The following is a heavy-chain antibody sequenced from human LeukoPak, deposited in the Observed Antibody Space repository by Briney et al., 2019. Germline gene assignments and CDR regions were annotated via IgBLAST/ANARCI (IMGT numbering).Heavy chain of an antibody. CDR1: GYTFTSYY. J-gene: IGHJ6*02. V-gene: IGHV1-46*01. CDR3: ARVGGTTGTTYYYYYGMDV. Sequence: ASVKVSCKASGYTFTSYYMHWVRQAPGQGLEWMGIINPSGGSTSYAQKFQGRVTMTRDTSTSTVYMELSSLRSEDTAVYYCARVGGTTGTTYYYYYGMDVWGQGTTVTVSS. D-gene: IGHD1-1*01. CDR2: INPSGGST.